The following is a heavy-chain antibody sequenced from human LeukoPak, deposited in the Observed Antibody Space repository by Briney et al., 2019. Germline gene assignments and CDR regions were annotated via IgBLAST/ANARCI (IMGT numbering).Heavy chain of an antibody. J-gene: IGHJ4*02. CDR2: IIPLLGIA. Sequence: GASVKVSCKASGGIFSSYTISWVRQAPGQGLEWMGRIIPLLGIANYAQKFQGRVTIIADKSTSTAYMELSSLSSEDTAVYYCARDDADSAYADGDYWGQGTLVTVSS. V-gene: IGHV1-69*04. CDR3: ARDDADSAYADGDY. CDR1: GGIFSSYT. D-gene: IGHD5-12*01.